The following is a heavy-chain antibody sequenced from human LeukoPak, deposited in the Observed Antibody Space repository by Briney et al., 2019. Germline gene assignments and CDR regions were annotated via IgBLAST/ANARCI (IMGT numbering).Heavy chain of an antibody. J-gene: IGHJ4*02. Sequence: SQTLSLSCGISGDSVSSNTAAWHWIRQSPSRGLEWLGRTYYRSKWYNNYAVSVKSRITTNSDSSKNQVSLQLNSGTPEDTAMYYCARENSRGRFDYGGQGTLVTVSS. D-gene: IGHD6-19*01. CDR1: GDSVSSNTAA. V-gene: IGHV6-1*01. CDR3: ARENSRGRFDY. CDR2: TYYRSKWYN.